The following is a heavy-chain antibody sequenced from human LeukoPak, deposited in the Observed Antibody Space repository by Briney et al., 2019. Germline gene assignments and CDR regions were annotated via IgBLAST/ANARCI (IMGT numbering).Heavy chain of an antibody. Sequence: SVKVSCKASGYTFTNYDIHWVRQASGQGLEWMGGIIPIFGTANYAQKFQGRVTITADKSTSTAYMELSSLRSEDTAVYYCARKLGASRVYWFDPWGQGTLVTVSS. V-gene: IGHV1-69*06. CDR1: GYTFTNYD. CDR2: IIPIFGTA. CDR3: ARKLGASRVYWFDP. J-gene: IGHJ5*02. D-gene: IGHD1-26*01.